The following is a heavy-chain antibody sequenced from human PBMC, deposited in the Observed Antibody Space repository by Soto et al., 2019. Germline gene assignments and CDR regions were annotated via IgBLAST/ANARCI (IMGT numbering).Heavy chain of an antibody. J-gene: IGHJ6*02. CDR2: ISAYSGDT. Sequence: VQLLQSGGEVRKPGASVKVSCKTSGYTFTNYAINWVRQAPGQGLQWMGWISAYSGDTKYAQRFQDRLTVTTDPSTTTASMEQRSLRSDDPAVAYCARGGRPFSIFGETMDVWGQGTTVTVSS. CDR1: GYTFTNYA. CDR3: ARGGRPFSIFGETMDV. V-gene: IGHV1-18*01. D-gene: IGHD3-3*01.